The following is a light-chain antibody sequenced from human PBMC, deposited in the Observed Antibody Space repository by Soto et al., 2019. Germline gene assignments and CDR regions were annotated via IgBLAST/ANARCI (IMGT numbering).Light chain of an antibody. V-gene: IGKV3-20*01. CDR1: QSVSASY. CDR2: GAS. J-gene: IGKJ1*01. Sequence: ENVLTQSPGTLSLSPGEGATLSCRARQSVSASYLAWYQQKPGQAPRLLIYGASTRATGIPDRFSGSGSGTDFTLTISRLEPEDFAVYYCQQYGSSFRTFGQGTKVDIK. CDR3: QQYGSSFRT.